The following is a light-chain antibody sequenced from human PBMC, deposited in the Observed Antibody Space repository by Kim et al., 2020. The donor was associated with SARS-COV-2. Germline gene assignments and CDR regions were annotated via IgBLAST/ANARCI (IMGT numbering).Light chain of an antibody. J-gene: IGLJ3*02. CDR1: SSNIGAGYD. Sequence: RVTNSCTGSSSNIGAGYDVHWYQQLPGTAPKLLIYGNSNRPSGVPDRFSGSKSGTSASLAITGLQAEDEADYYCQSYDSSLSGFWVFGGGTQLTVL. CDR2: GNS. V-gene: IGLV1-40*01. CDR3: QSYDSSLSGFWV.